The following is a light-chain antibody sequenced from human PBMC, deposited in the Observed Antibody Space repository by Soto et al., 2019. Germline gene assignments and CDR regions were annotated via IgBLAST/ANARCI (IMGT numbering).Light chain of an antibody. CDR2: DAS. Sequence: EIVLTQSPATLSLSPGERATLSCRASQSVSTYLAWYQQKPGQAPRLLIFDASNRATGIPARLSGSGSGTDFTLTISSLEPDDFAVYYCQQRSNWPPWTFGQGTKVEIK. J-gene: IGKJ1*01. V-gene: IGKV3-11*01. CDR3: QQRSNWPPWT. CDR1: QSVSTY.